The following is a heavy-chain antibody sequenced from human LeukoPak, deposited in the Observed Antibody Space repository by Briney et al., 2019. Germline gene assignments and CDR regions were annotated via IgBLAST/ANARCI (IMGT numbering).Heavy chain of an antibody. D-gene: IGHD6-6*01. CDR1: GFTFDDYT. CDR3: AKDRYSSSSGTDY. CDR2: ISWNSGSI. J-gene: IGHJ4*02. V-gene: IGHV3-9*01. Sequence: GGSLRLSCAASGFTFDDYTMHWVRQAPGKGLEWVSCISWNSGSIGYADSVKGRFTISRDNAKNSLYLQMNSLRAEDTALYYCAKDRYSSSSGTDYWGQGTLVTVSS.